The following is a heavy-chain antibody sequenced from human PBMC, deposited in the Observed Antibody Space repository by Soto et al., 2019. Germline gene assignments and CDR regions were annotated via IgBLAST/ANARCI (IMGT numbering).Heavy chain of an antibody. D-gene: IGHD3-3*01. V-gene: IGHV3-53*01. Sequence: EVQLVESGGGLMQPGGSLRLSCAASGFTVSSNYMSWVRQAPGKGLEWVSVIYSGGSTYYADSVKGRFTISRDNAKNTLYLQMDSLRDEDTAVYYCAAARFSPSYYYCGMDVWGQGTPVTVSS. CDR1: GFTVSSNY. CDR3: AAARFSPSYYYCGMDV. CDR2: IYSGGST. J-gene: IGHJ6*02.